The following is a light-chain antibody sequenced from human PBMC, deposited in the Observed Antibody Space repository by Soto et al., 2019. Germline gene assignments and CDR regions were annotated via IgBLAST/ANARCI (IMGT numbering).Light chain of an antibody. CDR2: ATS. Sequence: AIRMTQSPSSLSASAGDKVTITCRASQGISSYLAWFQQKPGRPPKLLMSATSTLQSDVPSRFSGSGSGTDFTLTIGCLXXXXXAVYYCQEYIQWPPGMFGPGTKVDIK. CDR3: QEYIQWPPGM. CDR1: QGISSY. J-gene: IGKJ1*01. V-gene: IGKV1-8*01.